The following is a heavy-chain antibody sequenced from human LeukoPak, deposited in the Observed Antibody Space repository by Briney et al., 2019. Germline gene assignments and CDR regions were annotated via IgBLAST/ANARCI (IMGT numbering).Heavy chain of an antibody. Sequence: GGSLRLSCAASGFIFSDYYMTWIRQAPGKGLEWVSYVTSSGGHMYYADSAKGRFTISRDNAKNTLDLQMNSLRAEDTAVYYCARDPTADYDYVWGSYRSPFGFDYWGQGTLVTVSS. CDR1: GFIFSDYY. CDR2: VTSSGGHM. J-gene: IGHJ4*02. D-gene: IGHD3-16*02. V-gene: IGHV3-11*04. CDR3: ARDPTADYDYVWGSYRSPFGFDY.